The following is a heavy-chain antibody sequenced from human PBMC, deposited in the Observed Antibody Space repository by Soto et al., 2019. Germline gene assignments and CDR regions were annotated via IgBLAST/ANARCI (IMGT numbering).Heavy chain of an antibody. D-gene: IGHD6-19*01. Sequence: QVQLVESGGGVVQPGRSLRLSCVGSGFPFWHYGMHWVRQAPGKGLEWVAVIWSDGNKESYADSVRGRFAISRANSKDTLYLEMNCLRVAATAVYFCARDRNGGWFHMDVWGQGTTVSVSS. CDR1: GFPFWHYG. CDR2: IWSDGNKE. CDR3: ARDRNGGWFHMDV. V-gene: IGHV3-33*01. J-gene: IGHJ6*02.